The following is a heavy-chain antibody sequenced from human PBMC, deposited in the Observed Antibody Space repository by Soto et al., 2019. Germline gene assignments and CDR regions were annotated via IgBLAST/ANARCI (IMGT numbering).Heavy chain of an antibody. J-gene: IGHJ4*02. CDR1: GGSFSGYY. D-gene: IGHD3-22*01. CDR3: ARGPYYYDSSGNHVAVDY. Sequence: SETLSLTCAVYGGSFSGYYWSWIRQPPGKGLEWIGEINHSGSTNYNPSLKSRVTISVDTSKNQFSLKLSSVTAADTAVYYCARGPYYYDSSGNHVAVDYWGPGTLVT. V-gene: IGHV4-34*01. CDR2: INHSGST.